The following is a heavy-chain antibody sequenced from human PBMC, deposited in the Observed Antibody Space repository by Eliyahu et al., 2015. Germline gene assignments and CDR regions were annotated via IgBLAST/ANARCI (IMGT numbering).Heavy chain of an antibody. CDR1: GGSFSGYY. CDR2: INHSGST. CDR3: ARGPLAFSSGWYLNYYYGMDV. D-gene: IGHD6-19*01. V-gene: IGHV4-34*01. J-gene: IGHJ6*02. Sequence: QVQLQQWGAGLLKPSETLSLTCAVYGGSFSGYYWSWIRQPPGKGLEWIGEINHSGSTNYNPSLKSRVTISVDTSKNQFSLKLSSVTAADTAVYYCARGPLAFSSGWYLNYYYGMDVWGQGTTVTVSS.